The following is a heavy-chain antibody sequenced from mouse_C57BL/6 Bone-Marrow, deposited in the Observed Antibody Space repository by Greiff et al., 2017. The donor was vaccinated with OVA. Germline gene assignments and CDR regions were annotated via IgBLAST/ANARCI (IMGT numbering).Heavy chain of an antibody. J-gene: IGHJ3*01. CDR2: IDPSDSYT. D-gene: IGHD1-2*01. CDR1: GYTFTSYW. V-gene: IGHV1-59*01. Sequence: QVQLQQPGAELVRPGTSVKLSCKASGYTFTSYWMHWVKQRPGQGLEWIGVIDPSDSYTNYNQKFKGKATLTVDTSSSTAYMQLSSLTSEDSAVEYCARAGLLRPFAYWGQGTLVTVSA. CDR3: ARAGLLRPFAY.